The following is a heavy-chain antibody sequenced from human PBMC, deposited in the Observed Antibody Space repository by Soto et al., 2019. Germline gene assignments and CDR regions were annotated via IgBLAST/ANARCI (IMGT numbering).Heavy chain of an antibody. Sequence: QVQLEESGGGVVQPGRSLRLSCVVSGFTLSYYGVQWVRQAPGGGLEWVAVMYGDGRNKWYADAVQGRFTISRDTSRNTVYLQMSRLRAEDTAIYYCARGNCPVSTCFDYWGQGTLVTVSS. CDR3: ARGNCPVSTCFDY. D-gene: IGHD2-15*01. CDR1: GFTLSYYG. CDR2: MYGDGRNK. V-gene: IGHV3-33*01. J-gene: IGHJ4*02.